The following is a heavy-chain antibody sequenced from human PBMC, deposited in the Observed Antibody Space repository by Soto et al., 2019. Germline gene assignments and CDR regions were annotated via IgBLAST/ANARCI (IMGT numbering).Heavy chain of an antibody. CDR2: ISSSSSYT. V-gene: IGHV3-11*06. J-gene: IGHJ6*02. D-gene: IGHD3-3*01. CDR1: GFTFSDYY. CDR3: ARNWITIFGVVTPRGMDV. Sequence: QVQLVESGGGLVKPGGSLRLSCAASGFTFSDYYMSWIRQAPGKGLEWVSYISSSSSYTNYADSVKGRFTISRDNAKNSLYLQMNSLRAEDTAVYYCARNWITIFGVVTPRGMDVWGQGTTVTVSS.